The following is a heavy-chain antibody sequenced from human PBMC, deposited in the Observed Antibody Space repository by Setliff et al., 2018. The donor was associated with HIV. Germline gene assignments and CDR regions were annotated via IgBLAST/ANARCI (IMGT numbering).Heavy chain of an antibody. D-gene: IGHD3-10*01. V-gene: IGHV4-59*01. Sequence: SETLSLTCTVSGDSIITYYWTWIRQPPGKGLEWIGNIHYSGSTNYNPSLKSRVTISVDTSRSQFSLKLSSVTAADTAVYYCARGLTSRRGNWFDPWGQGTLVTVSS. J-gene: IGHJ5*02. CDR1: GDSIITYY. CDR2: IHYSGST. CDR3: ARGLTSRRGNWFDP.